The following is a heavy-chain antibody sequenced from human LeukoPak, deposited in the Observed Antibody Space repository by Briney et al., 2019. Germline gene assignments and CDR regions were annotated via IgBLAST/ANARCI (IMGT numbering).Heavy chain of an antibody. CDR1: GFTFGTFP. J-gene: IGHJ6*03. CDR2: ISNDGTNK. Sequence: GRSLRLSCAASGFTFGTFPMHWVRQAPGKGLQWVAVISNDGTNKYYADSVKGRFTISRDNSKNTLFLQMNSLTTEDTAVYYCARGAGTTVYYIDVWGNGTTVTVSS. D-gene: IGHD1-7*01. V-gene: IGHV3-30*01. CDR3: ARGAGTTVYYIDV.